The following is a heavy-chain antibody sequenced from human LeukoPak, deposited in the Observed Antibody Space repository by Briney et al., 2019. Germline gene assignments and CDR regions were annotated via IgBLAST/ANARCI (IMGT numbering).Heavy chain of an antibody. Sequence: PSETLSLTCAVYGGSFSGYYWSWIRQPPGKGLEWIGEINHSGSTNYNPSLKSRVTISVDTSKNQFSLKLSSVTAADTAVYYCARIDSSGWDDYWGQGTLVTVSS. J-gene: IGHJ4*02. D-gene: IGHD6-19*01. V-gene: IGHV4-34*01. CDR2: INHSGST. CDR3: ARIDSSGWDDY. CDR1: GGSFSGYY.